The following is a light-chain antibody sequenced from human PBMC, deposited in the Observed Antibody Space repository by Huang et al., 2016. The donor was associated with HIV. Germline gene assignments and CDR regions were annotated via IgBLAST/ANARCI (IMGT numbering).Light chain of an antibody. CDR3: QHYGSSPYT. CDR2: DAS. J-gene: IGKJ2*01. CDR1: QSITNFN. V-gene: IGKV3D-20*01. Sequence: EIVLTQSPATLSLSPGERATLSCGASQSITNFNLALYQQKRGLAPRLLIYDASNRASGIPPRFSGSGSGTDFTLTITRLEPEDVGIYYCQHYGSSPYTFGQGTKVEIK.